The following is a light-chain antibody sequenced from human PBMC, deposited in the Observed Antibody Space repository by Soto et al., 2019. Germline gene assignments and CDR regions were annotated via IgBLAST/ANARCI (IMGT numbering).Light chain of an antibody. CDR3: QQFNNYPWT. CDR1: QSISSW. CDR2: KSS. Sequence: DIQMTQSPSTLSASVGDRVTITCRASQSISSWLAWYQQKPGKAPKLLLYKSSSLESGVPSRCSGSGSGTEFTLTISSLQPDDFATYYCQQFNNYPWTFGQGTRVDIK. J-gene: IGKJ1*01. V-gene: IGKV1-5*03.